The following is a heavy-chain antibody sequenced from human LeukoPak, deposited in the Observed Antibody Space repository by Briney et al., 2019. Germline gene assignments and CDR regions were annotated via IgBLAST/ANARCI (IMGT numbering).Heavy chain of an antibody. CDR3: AKGTRGRGYLYYFDY. J-gene: IGHJ4*02. CDR2: ISWNSGSI. Sequence: PGGSLRLSCAASGFTFSSYAMHWVRQAPGKGLEWVSGISWNSGSIGYADSVKGRFTISRDNAKNSLYLQMNSLRAEDMALYYCAKGTRGRGYLYYFDYWGQGTLVTVSS. D-gene: IGHD3-22*01. CDR1: GFTFSSYA. V-gene: IGHV3-9*03.